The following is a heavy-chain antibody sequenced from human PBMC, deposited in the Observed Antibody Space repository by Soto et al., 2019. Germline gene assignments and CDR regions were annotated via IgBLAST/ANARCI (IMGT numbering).Heavy chain of an antibody. CDR1: GVSIRNYY. V-gene: IGHV4-59*01. J-gene: IGHJ4*02. CDR2: IYNSGST. CDR3: VRGFYDSAGYSAPFDS. D-gene: IGHD3-22*01. Sequence: VTLSLTGAVSGVSIRNYYWNGIQQPPGKGLEWIGYIYNSGSTKYNPSLKSRVTISVDTSKNQFSLQLNSVTATDTAVYYCVRGFYDSAGYSAPFDSWGQGTLVTVSS.